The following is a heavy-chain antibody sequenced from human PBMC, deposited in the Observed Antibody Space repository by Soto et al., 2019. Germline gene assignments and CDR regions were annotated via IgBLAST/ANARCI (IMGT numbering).Heavy chain of an antibody. J-gene: IGHJ6*02. V-gene: IGHV3-33*01. Sequence: GGSLRLSCAASGFTFSSYGMHWVRQAPGKWLEWVAVIWYDGSNKYYADSVKGRFTISRDNSKNTLYLQMNSLRAEDTAVYYCARDAYCSSTSCYTGEDYYYYGMDVWGQGXTVTVS. CDR2: IWYDGSNK. CDR1: GFTFSSYG. D-gene: IGHD2-2*02. CDR3: ARDAYCSSTSCYTGEDYYYYGMDV.